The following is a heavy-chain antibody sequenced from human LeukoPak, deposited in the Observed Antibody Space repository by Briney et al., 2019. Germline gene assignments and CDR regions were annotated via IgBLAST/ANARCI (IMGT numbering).Heavy chain of an antibody. CDR3: AKSPDMDHYDSSGYYYRGVVES. CDR1: GFTFSSYA. V-gene: IGHV3-23*01. Sequence: GGSLRLSCAASGFTFSSYAMSWVRQAPGKGLEWVSAISGSGGSTYYADSVKGRFTISRDNSKNTLYLQMNSLRAEDTAVYYCAKSPDMDHYDSSGYYYRGVVESWGQGTLVTVSS. CDR2: ISGSGGST. D-gene: IGHD3-22*01. J-gene: IGHJ5*02.